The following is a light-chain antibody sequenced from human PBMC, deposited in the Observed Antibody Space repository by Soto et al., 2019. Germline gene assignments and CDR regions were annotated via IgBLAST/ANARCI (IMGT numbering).Light chain of an antibody. CDR1: QSVRSGY. V-gene: IGKV3-20*01. Sequence: IVLTQSPATLSLSPGERATLSCRASQSVRSGYFAWYQQKPGQAPRLLIVAASDRATDIPDRFSGGGSGTDFTLTISRLEPEDFALYYCHQYGNSPLTFGGGTKVDIK. CDR3: HQYGNSPLT. CDR2: AAS. J-gene: IGKJ4*01.